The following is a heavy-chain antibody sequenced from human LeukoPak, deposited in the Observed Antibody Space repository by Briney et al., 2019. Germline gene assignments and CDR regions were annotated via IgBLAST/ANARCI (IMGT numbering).Heavy chain of an antibody. V-gene: IGHV3-30-3*01. D-gene: IGHD1-26*01. Sequence: PPGGSLRLSCAASGFTFSSYAMHWVRQAPGKGLEWVAVISYDGSNKYYADSVKGRFTISRDNSKNTLYLQMNSLRAEDTAVYYCAREPLGATPGLFDYWGQGTLVTVSS. J-gene: IGHJ4*02. CDR1: GFTFSSYA. CDR3: AREPLGATPGLFDY. CDR2: ISYDGSNK.